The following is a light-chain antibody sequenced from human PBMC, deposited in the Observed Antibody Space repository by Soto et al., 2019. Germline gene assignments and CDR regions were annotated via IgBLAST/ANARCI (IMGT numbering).Light chain of an antibody. CDR2: RNN. CDR3: AAWDDSPHVV. V-gene: IGLV1-47*01. Sequence: QSVLTQPPSASRTPGQRVTISCSGSSSNIGSNYVYWYQQLPGTAPKLLIYRNNQRPSGVPDRFSGSKSGTSASLAISGLRSEDEADYYCAAWDDSPHVVFGGGTQLTVL. J-gene: IGLJ2*01. CDR1: SSNIGSNY.